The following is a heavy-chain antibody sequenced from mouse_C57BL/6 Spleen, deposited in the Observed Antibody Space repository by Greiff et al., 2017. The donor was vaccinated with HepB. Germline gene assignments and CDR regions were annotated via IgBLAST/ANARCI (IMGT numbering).Heavy chain of an antibody. J-gene: IGHJ3*01. CDR2: IYPGSGST. CDR3: ARSGDYYGSSSLPFAY. D-gene: IGHD1-1*01. V-gene: IGHV1-55*01. CDR1: GYTFTSYW. Sequence: QVQLQQSGAELVKPGASVKMSCKASGYTFTSYWITWVKQRPGQGLEWIGDIYPGSGSTNYNEKFKSKATLTVDTSSSTAYMQLSSLTSEDSAVYYCARSGDYYGSSSLPFAYWGQGTLVTVSA.